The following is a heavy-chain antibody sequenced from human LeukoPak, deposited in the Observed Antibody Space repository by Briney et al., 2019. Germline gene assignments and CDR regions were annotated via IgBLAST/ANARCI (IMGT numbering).Heavy chain of an antibody. Sequence: ASVKVSCKASGGTFSSYAISWVRQAPGQGLEWMGWISAYNGNTNYAQKLQGRVTMTTDTSTSTAYMELRSLRSDDTAVNYCARTYYDFWSGYYDYWGQGTLVTVSS. CDR2: ISAYNGNT. CDR3: ARTYYDFWSGYYDY. D-gene: IGHD3-3*01. J-gene: IGHJ4*02. V-gene: IGHV1-18*01. CDR1: GGTFSSYA.